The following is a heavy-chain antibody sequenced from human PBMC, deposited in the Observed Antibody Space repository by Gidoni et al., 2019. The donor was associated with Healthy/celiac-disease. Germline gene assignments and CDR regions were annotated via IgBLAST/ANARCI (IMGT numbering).Heavy chain of an antibody. CDR2: IYYSGST. Sequence: QLQLQESGPGLVKPSETLSLTCTVSGGSISSSSYYWGWIRQPPGKGLEWIGSIYYSGSTYYNPSLKSRVTISVDTSKNQFSLKLSSVTAADTAVYYCAREYTAMVPPLFDYWGQGTLVTVSS. J-gene: IGHJ4*02. CDR1: GGSISSSSYY. V-gene: IGHV4-39*07. CDR3: AREYTAMVPPLFDY. D-gene: IGHD5-18*01.